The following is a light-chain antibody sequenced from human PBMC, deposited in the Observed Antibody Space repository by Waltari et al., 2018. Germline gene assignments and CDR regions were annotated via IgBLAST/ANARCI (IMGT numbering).Light chain of an antibody. CDR3: LVYYGGAWV. V-gene: IGLV7-43*01. J-gene: IGLJ3*02. CDR2: TTN. CDR1: DAEVTSAYY. Sequence: VVTQEPSLTVSPGGPVTLPCPSSDAEVTSAYYPNWFQQKPGQAPRALIYTTNNKHSWTPARFSGCLLGDKAALTLSGVQPEDEAEYYCLVYYGGAWVFGGGTKLTVL.